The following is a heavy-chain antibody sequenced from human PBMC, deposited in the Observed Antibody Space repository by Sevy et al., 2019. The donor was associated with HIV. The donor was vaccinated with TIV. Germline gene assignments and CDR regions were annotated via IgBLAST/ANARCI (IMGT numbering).Heavy chain of an antibody. CDR3: ARDLHRGLSGSTSGY. J-gene: IGHJ4*02. CDR2: LNGDRT. CDR1: GFTFSTYA. Sequence: GGSLRLSCAASGFTFSTYAVSWVRQAPGKGLEWVAALNGDRTYYAGSVKGRFTISRDNPKNTVYLQVNSLRVEDTALYYCARDLHRGLSGSTSGYWGQGTLVTVSS. V-gene: IGHV3-23*01. D-gene: IGHD3-3*01.